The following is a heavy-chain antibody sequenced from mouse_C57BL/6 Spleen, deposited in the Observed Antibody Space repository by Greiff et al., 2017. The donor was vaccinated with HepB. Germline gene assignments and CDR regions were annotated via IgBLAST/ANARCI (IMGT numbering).Heavy chain of an antibody. Sequence: QVQLQQPGAELVKPGASVKLSCKASGYTFTSYWMHWVKQRPGQGLEWIGMIHPNSGSTNYNEKFKSKATLTVDKSYSTAYMQLSSLTSEDSAVYYCARFPLLNYGSPSYAMDYWGQGTSVTVSS. CDR2: IHPNSGST. J-gene: IGHJ4*01. V-gene: IGHV1-64*01. D-gene: IGHD1-1*01. CDR3: ARFPLLNYGSPSYAMDY. CDR1: GYTFTSYW.